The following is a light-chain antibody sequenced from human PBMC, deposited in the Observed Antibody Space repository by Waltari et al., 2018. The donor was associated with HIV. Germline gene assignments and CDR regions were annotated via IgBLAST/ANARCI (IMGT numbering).Light chain of an antibody. CDR3: ASWDDSLNGPV. V-gene: IGLV1-44*01. J-gene: IGLJ2*01. CDR1: TSNIGRNT. CDR2: GKN. Sequence: QSVLTQPPSASVTPAQRVNTSCSVSTSNIGRNTASWFQQFPGPAPKVLIYGKNQRPSGVPDRFSGSKSGTSASLAISGLQSEDEADYYCASWDDSLNGPVFGGGTKLTVV.